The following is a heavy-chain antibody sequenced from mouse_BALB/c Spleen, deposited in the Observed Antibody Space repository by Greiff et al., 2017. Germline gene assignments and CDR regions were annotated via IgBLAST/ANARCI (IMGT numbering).Heavy chain of an antibody. CDR3: ARDPRYYGSGWYFDV. CDR2: ISDGGSYT. D-gene: IGHD1-1*01. V-gene: IGHV5-4*02. Sequence: EVQLVESGGGLVKPGGSLKLSCAASGFTFSDYYMYWVRQTPEKRLEWVATISDGGSYTYYPDSVKGRFTISRDNAKNNLYLQMSSLKSEDTAMYYCARDPRYYGSGWYFDVWGAGTTVTVSS. CDR1: GFTFSDYY. J-gene: IGHJ1*01.